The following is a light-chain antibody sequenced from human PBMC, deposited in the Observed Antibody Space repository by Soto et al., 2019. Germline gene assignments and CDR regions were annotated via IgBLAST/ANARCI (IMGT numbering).Light chain of an antibody. CDR2: DVS. CDR1: SSDVGGYNF. Sequence: QSALTQPASVSGSPGQSITISCTGTSSDVGGYNFVSWYQLHTGKAPKLMIFDVSNRPSGVSDRFSGSKSVNTASLTISGLPAEDEADYYCSSYISGSIPFVFGSGTKLTVL. V-gene: IGLV2-14*01. CDR3: SSYISGSIPFV. J-gene: IGLJ1*01.